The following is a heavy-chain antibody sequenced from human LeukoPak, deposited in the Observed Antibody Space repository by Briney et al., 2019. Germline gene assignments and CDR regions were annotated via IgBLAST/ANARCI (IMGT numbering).Heavy chain of an antibody. V-gene: IGHV3-7*01. Sequence: GGSLRLSCAASGFTFSSYWMSWVRQAPGKGLGWVANIKQDGSEKYYVDSVKGRFTISRDNAKNSLYLQMNSLRAEDTAVYYCARLKLLWSNYFDYWGQGTLVTVSS. J-gene: IGHJ4*02. CDR2: IKQDGSEK. D-gene: IGHD2-2*01. CDR1: GFTFSSYW. CDR3: ARLKLLWSNYFDY.